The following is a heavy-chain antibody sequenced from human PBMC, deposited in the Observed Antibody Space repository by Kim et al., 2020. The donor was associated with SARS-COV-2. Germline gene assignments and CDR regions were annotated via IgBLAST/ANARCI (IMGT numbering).Heavy chain of an antibody. CDR2: IKQDGSEK. Sequence: GGSLRLSCAASGFTFSSYWMSWVRQAPGKGLEWVANIKQDGSEKYYVDSVKGRFTISRDNAKNSLYQQMNSLRAEDTAVYYCARAGAVTRYYYYYGMDVWGQGTTVTVSS. CDR1: GFTFSSYW. CDR3: ARAGAVTRYYYYYGMDV. V-gene: IGHV3-7*03. D-gene: IGHD4-17*01. J-gene: IGHJ6*02.